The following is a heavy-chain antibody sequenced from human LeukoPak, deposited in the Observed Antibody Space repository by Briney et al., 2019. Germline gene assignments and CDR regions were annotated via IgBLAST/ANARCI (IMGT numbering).Heavy chain of an antibody. J-gene: IGHJ4*02. V-gene: IGHV3-23*01. Sequence: PGGSLRLSCAASGLTFSSYAMSWVRQAPGKGLEWVSAISGSGVSTYYADSVKGRFTISRDNSKNTLYLQMNSLRADDTAVYHCARDSGSYLQPTDYWGQGTLVTVSS. CDR2: ISGSGVST. D-gene: IGHD1-26*01. CDR1: GLTFSSYA. CDR3: ARDSGSYLQPTDY.